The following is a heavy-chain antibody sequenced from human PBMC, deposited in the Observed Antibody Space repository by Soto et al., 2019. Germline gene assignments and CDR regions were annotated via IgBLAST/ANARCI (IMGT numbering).Heavy chain of an antibody. J-gene: IGHJ5*02. V-gene: IGHV4-39*01. CDR3: APRNWFDP. CDR2: IYYSGST. CDR1: GGSISPSGYF. Sequence: SETLSLTCTVSGGSISPSGYFLGRIRQPPGKGLEWIGTIYYSGSTYYNPSLKSRVTISVDTSKNQFSLKLSSVTAADTAVYYCAPRNWFDPSGQGPLVTVSS.